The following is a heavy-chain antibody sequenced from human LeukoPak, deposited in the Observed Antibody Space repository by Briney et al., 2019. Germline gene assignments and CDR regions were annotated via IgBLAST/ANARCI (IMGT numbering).Heavy chain of an antibody. V-gene: IGHV3-43*01. J-gene: IGHJ4*02. D-gene: IGHD3-10*02. CDR1: GFNFDRYT. CDR3: AKELDTMFFDY. Sequence: GGSLRLSCVTSGFNFDRYTIHWVRQAPGKGLEWVSLAGWAGGTTFYSDSVRGRFTISRDSGRKPVYLQMNSLTTDDTAFYFCAKELDTMFFDYWGQGALVTVSS. CDR2: AGWAGGTT.